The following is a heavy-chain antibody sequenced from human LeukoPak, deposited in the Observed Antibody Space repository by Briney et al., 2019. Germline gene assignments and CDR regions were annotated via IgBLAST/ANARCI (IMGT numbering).Heavy chain of an antibody. CDR1: GGSIRSSSYY. V-gene: IGHV4-39*01. D-gene: IGHD6-19*01. CDR3: ARQVVAVAGTGYFDY. Sequence: SETLSLTCTVSGGSIRSSSYYWGWIRRPPGKGLEWIGSIYYSGSTYYNASLKSRGTISVDTSKNQFSLKLNSVTAADTAVYFCARQVVAVAGTGYFDYWGQGTLVTVSS. J-gene: IGHJ4*02. CDR2: IYYSGST.